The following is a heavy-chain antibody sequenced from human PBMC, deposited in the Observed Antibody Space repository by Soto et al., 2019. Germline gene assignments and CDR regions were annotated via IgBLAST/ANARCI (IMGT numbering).Heavy chain of an antibody. Sequence: EVHLVESGGGLVQPGRSLRLSCAASGFTFDDYAMHWVRQAPGKGLEWVSGISWNSGTLGYADSVKGRFTISRDNAKKSLYLQMNSLRAEDTALYYCVKALGEYSGNSLNYWGQRTLVTVSS. CDR2: ISWNSGTL. J-gene: IGHJ4*02. CDR1: GFTFDDYA. CDR3: VKALGEYSGNSLNY. V-gene: IGHV3-9*01. D-gene: IGHD1-26*01.